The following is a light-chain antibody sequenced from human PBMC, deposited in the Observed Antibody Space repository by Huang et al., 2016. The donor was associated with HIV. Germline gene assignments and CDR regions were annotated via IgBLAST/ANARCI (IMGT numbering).Light chain of an antibody. CDR1: QTILHDSDSRNY. CDR2: WAS. J-gene: IGKJ3*01. Sequence: DIVMTQSPDSLAVSLGERATINCKSSQTILHDSDSRNYLAWYQQKPGQPPKLLIHWASIRKSGVPYRLIGSGSGTDFTLTISSLQAEDVAVYYCQQYYSSPFTFGPGTNVDI. CDR3: QQYYSSPFT. V-gene: IGKV4-1*01.